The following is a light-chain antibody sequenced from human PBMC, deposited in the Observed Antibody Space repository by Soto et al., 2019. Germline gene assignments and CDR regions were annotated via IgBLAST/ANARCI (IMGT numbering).Light chain of an antibody. CDR1: QTVSSY. CDR3: QQYGTSPIT. J-gene: IGKJ5*01. CDR2: GAS. V-gene: IGKV3-20*01. Sequence: ENVLTQSPGTLSLSPGERATLSCRASQTVSSYLTWYQQRPGQAPRVLIYGASKRATGIPDRFSGSGSGTDFTLTISRLEPEDFALYYCQQYGTSPITFGQGTRLEIK.